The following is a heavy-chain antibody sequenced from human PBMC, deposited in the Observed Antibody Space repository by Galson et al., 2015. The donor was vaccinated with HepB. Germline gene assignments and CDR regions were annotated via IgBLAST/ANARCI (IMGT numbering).Heavy chain of an antibody. CDR2: INPNSGGT. V-gene: IGHV1-2*02. Sequence: SVKVSCKASGYTFTGYYMHWVRQAPGQGLEWMGWINPNSGGTNYAQKFQGRVTMTRDTSISTAYMELSRLRSDDTAVYYCARVYVLMVYDMDGLGFDYWGQGTLVTVSS. CDR3: ARVYVLMVYDMDGLGFDY. CDR1: GYTFTGYY. J-gene: IGHJ4*02. D-gene: IGHD2-8*01.